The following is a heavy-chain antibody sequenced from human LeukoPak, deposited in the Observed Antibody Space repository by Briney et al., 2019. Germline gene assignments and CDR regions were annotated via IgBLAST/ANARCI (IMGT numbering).Heavy chain of an antibody. CDR2: IITDGTNT. CDR3: AREDVDIVVATSGPFDI. D-gene: IGHD2-15*01. V-gene: IGHV3-74*01. CDR1: AFTFSRYW. J-gene: IGHJ3*02. Sequence: GGSLRLSCVAYAFTFSRYWMHWVRQAPRKGLGWDSRIITDGTNTIYTDSGTGRFTISRDNATNTLCMQVNSLRGKDTAVYFCAREDVDIVVATSGPFDIWGQGTMVTVSP.